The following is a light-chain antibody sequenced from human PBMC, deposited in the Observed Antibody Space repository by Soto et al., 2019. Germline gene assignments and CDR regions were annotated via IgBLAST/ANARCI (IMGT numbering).Light chain of an antibody. CDR3: QQSHSPPYS. Sequence: DIQMTQSPSSLSASVGDGVTITCRASQTIIKYLNWYQQKPGKAPKLLIHAAYSSQSGVPARFSGGGLGTAFTLTISSLQPEDFSTYYCQQSHSPPYSFGQGTKLEIK. CDR1: QTIIKY. V-gene: IGKV1-39*01. J-gene: IGKJ2*03. CDR2: AAY.